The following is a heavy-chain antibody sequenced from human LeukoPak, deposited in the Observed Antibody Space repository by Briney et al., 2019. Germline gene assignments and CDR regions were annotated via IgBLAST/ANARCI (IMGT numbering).Heavy chain of an antibody. V-gene: IGHV1-69*01. CDR3: AGVQCSSTSCYYYYGMDV. J-gene: IGHJ6*02. Sequence: ASVKVSCKASGGTFSSYAISWVRQAPGQGLEWMGGIIPIFGTANYAQKFQGRVTITADESTSTAYMELSSLRSEDTAVYYCAGVQCSSTSCYYYYGMDVWGQGTTVTVSS. CDR1: GGTFSSYA. CDR2: IIPIFGTA. D-gene: IGHD2-2*01.